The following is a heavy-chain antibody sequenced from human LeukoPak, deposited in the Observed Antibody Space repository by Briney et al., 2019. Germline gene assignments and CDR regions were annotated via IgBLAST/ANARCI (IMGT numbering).Heavy chain of an antibody. CDR2: ISYDGSNK. D-gene: IGHD4-17*01. CDR1: GFTFSSYE. V-gene: IGHV3-30*04. J-gene: IGHJ4*02. Sequence: GGSLRLSCVASGFTFSSYEMNWVRQAPGKGLEWVAVISYDGSNKYYADSVKGRFTISRDNSKNTLYLQLTSLRAEDTALYYCAKVRPSTPVTAYPHYFNYWGQGALVTVSS. CDR3: AKVRPSTPVTAYPHYFNY.